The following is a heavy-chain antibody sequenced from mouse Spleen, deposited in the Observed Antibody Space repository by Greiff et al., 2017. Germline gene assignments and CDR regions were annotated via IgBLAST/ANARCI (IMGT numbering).Heavy chain of an antibody. Sequence: EVHLVESGGGLVKPGGSLKLSCAASGFTFSDYGMHWVRQAPEKGLEWVAYISSGSSTIYYADTVKGRFTISRDNAKNTLFLQMTSLRSEDTAMYYCARPYGSSSAWFAYWGQGTLVTVSA. V-gene: IGHV5-17*01. J-gene: IGHJ3*01. CDR3: ARPYGSSSAWFAY. CDR1: GFTFSDYG. D-gene: IGHD1-1*01. CDR2: ISSGSSTI.